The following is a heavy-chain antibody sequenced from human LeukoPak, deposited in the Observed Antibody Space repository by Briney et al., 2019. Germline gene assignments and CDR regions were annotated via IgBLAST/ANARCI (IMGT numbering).Heavy chain of an antibody. J-gene: IGHJ4*02. Sequence: SETLSLTCTVSGGSISSGGYYWSCIRQHPGKGLEWIGYVSYSGGTLYSPSLKSLVTISVDTSKNQFSLKLSSVTVADTAVYYCARVVVGATFDYWGLGTLVTVSS. CDR2: VSYSGGT. CDR3: ARVVVGATFDY. V-gene: IGHV4-31*01. CDR1: GGSISSGGYY. D-gene: IGHD1-26*01.